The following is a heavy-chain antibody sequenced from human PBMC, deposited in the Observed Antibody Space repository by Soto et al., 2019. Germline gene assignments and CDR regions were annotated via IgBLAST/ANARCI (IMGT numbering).Heavy chain of an antibody. V-gene: IGHV3-30-3*01. CDR2: ISYDGSNK. Sequence: QVQLVESGGGVVQPGRSLRLSCAASGFTFSSCAMHWVRQAPGKGLEWVAVISYDGSNKYYADSVKGRFTISRDNSKNTLYLQMNSLRAEDTAVYYCARDLLMVSNWGQGTLVTVSS. J-gene: IGHJ4*02. CDR3: ARDLLMVSN. D-gene: IGHD5-18*01. CDR1: GFTFSSCA.